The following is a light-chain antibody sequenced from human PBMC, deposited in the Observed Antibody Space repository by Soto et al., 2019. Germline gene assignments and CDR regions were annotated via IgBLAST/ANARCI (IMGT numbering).Light chain of an antibody. CDR1: SSDVGRYDY. V-gene: IGLV2-11*01. CDR3: CSFAGSFSYV. CDR2: DVT. J-gene: IGLJ1*01. Sequence: QSVLTQPRSVSGSPGQSVTISCTGTSSDVGRYDYVSWYQQHPGKAPKLIIYDVTERPAGVPDRFSGSKSGNTASLTISGLQAEDEADYSGCSFAGSFSYVFGGGTKVTVL.